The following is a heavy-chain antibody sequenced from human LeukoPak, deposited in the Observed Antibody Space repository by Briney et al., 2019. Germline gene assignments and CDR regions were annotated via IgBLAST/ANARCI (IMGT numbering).Heavy chain of an antibody. CDR2: INTNTGNP. J-gene: IGHJ4*02. D-gene: IGHD5-12*01. V-gene: IGHV7-4-1*02. CDR3: ARNRGYSGYDLDY. Sequence: GASVKVSCKASGYTFTTYVLNWVRQAPGQGFEWMGFINTNTGNPTYAQGFTGRFVFSLDTSVSTAYLQISSLKAEDTAVYYCARNRGYSGYDLDYWGQGTLVTVSS. CDR1: GYTFTTYV.